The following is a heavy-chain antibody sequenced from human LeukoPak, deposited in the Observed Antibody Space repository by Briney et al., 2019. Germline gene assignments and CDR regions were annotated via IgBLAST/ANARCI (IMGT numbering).Heavy chain of an antibody. CDR3: AREQLYRTFIAKWFDP. Sequence: PSQTLSLTCTVSGGSISSGSYYWSWIRQPAGKGLEWIGRIYTSGSTNYNPSLKSQVTISVDTSKNQFSLKLSSVTAADTAVYYCAREQLYRTFIAKWFDPWGQGTLVTVSS. D-gene: IGHD5-24*01. CDR1: GGSISSGSYY. V-gene: IGHV4-61*02. CDR2: IYTSGST. J-gene: IGHJ5*02.